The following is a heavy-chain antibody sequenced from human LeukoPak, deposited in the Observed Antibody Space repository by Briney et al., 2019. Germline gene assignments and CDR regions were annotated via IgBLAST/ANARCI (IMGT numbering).Heavy chain of an antibody. V-gene: IGHV1-18*01. D-gene: IGHD3-10*01. CDR1: GYTFTDYG. J-gene: IGHJ4*02. CDR3: ARVPWFGESPVDY. CDR2: ISTYNGGT. Sequence: GASVKVSCKVSGYTFTDYGITWVRQAPGQGLEWMGWISTYNGGTMYAQQFKGRVTMTTDTSTSTGYMELRSLRSDDTAIYYCARVPWFGESPVDYWGQGTLVTVSS.